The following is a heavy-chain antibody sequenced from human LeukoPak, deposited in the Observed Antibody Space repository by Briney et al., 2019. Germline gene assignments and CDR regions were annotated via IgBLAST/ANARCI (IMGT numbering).Heavy chain of an antibody. V-gene: IGHV4-34*01. CDR1: GGSFSGYY. J-gene: IGHJ5*02. D-gene: IGHD2-15*01. Sequence: PSETLSLTCAVYGGSFSGYYWRWIRQAPGKGLEWMGEINHSGSTNYNPSLKSRVTISVDTSKNQFSLKLNSVTAADTAVYYCATEPGYCSGGRCYGGWFDPWGQGTLVTVSS. CDR3: ATEPGYCSGGRCYGGWFDP. CDR2: INHSGST.